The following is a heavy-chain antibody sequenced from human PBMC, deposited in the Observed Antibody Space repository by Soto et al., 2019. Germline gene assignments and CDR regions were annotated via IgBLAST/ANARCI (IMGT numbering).Heavy chain of an antibody. J-gene: IGHJ4*02. CDR3: ASRDYPLDY. Sequence: QVQLVQSGAEAKKPGASVKVSCEASGYTFTSYGISWVRQAPGQGLEWMGWISAYNGHTNYALKLQVRVTMTTDTSTSTAYLELRSLRSDDTAVYYCASRDYPLDYWGQGTLVTVSS. CDR2: ISAYNGHT. D-gene: IGHD4-17*01. CDR1: GYTFTSYG. V-gene: IGHV1-18*01.